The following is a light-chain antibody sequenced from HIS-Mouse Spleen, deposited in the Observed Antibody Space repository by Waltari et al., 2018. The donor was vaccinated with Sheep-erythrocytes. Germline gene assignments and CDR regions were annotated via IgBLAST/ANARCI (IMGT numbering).Light chain of an antibody. Sequence: QSALTQPRSLSGSPGQSVTISCTGTSSDVGGYNYVSWYQQHPAKAPKLMIYDVSQGPPGVAYGFYGSKSGNTASLTLSGLQAEEEADYYCGSYAGSYIHVFATGTKVTVL. V-gene: IGLV2-11*01. CDR3: GSYAGSYIHV. CDR2: DVS. CDR1: SSDVGGYNY. J-gene: IGLJ1*01.